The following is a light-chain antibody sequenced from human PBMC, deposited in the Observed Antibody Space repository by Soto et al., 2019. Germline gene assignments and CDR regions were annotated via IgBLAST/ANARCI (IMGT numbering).Light chain of an antibody. CDR2: GAS. CDR3: QQYDSWPPFFT. CDR1: QNIGTN. Sequence: EVVMTQSPATLSVSPGDRATLSCRASQNIGTNVAWYQHKPGQAPRLLIYGASTRATDIPPRFSGSGSGSEFSLTVSSLQSEDFAVYYCQQYDSWPPFFTFGPGTTVDI. V-gene: IGKV3-15*01. J-gene: IGKJ3*01.